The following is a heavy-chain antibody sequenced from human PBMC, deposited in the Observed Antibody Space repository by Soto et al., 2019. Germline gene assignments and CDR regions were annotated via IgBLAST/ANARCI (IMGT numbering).Heavy chain of an antibody. CDR2: ISGRGGST. J-gene: IGHJ4*02. Sequence: GGSLRLSCAASGFTFSSYAMSWVRQAPGKGLEWVSAISGRGGSTYYADTVKGRFTISRDNSKNTLYPQKKRQRAEDTAVYYCAKDQSSSPYFDYWGQGTLVTVSS. V-gene: IGHV3-23*01. D-gene: IGHD6-6*01. CDR3: AKDQSSSPYFDY. CDR1: GFTFSSYA.